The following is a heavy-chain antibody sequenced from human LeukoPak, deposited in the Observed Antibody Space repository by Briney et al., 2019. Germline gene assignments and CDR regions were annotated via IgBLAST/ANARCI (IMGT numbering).Heavy chain of an antibody. CDR2: IYHSGSP. CDR3: ARVNINNWHSCDY. CDR1: GGSISSNNW. Sequence: SGTLSLTCAVSGGSISSNNWWGWVRQPPGKGLEWIGEIYHSGSPNYNPSLKSRATISVDKSRNHFSLNLSSVTAADTAVYYCARVNINNWHSCDYWGQGTLVTVSS. V-gene: IGHV4-4*02. D-gene: IGHD1-1*01. J-gene: IGHJ4*02.